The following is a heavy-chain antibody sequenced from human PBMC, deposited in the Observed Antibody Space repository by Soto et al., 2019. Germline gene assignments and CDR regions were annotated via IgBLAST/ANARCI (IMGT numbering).Heavy chain of an antibody. D-gene: IGHD1-1*01. V-gene: IGHV4-59*08. CDR3: ASLPVGTIDY. CDR2: IYYTGST. J-gene: IGHJ4*02. CDR1: GCSIRNYY. Sequence: SETLSPPFTFSGCSIRNYYWARVRQPPGKGLEWIGYIYYTGSTNYNPSFKSRVTISLDTSKNQLFLNLRSVTVADTAVYYCASLPVGTIDYWGQGTLVTVSS.